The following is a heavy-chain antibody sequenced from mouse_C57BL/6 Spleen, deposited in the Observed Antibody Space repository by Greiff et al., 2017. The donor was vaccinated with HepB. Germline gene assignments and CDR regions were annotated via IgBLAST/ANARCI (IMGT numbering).Heavy chain of an antibody. CDR3: ARSTAQATGNYAMDY. Sequence: VQLQQPGTELVKPGASVKLSCKASGYTFTSYWMHWVKQRPGQGLEWIGNINPSNGGTNYNEKFKSKATLTVDKSSSTAYMQLSSLTPEDSAVYYCARSTAQATGNYAMDYWGQGTSVTVAS. CDR1: GYTFTSYW. D-gene: IGHD3-2*02. CDR2: INPSNGGT. J-gene: IGHJ4*01. V-gene: IGHV1-53*01.